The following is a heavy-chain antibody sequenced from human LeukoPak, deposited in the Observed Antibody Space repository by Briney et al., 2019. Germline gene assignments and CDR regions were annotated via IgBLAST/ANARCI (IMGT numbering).Heavy chain of an antibody. J-gene: IGHJ4*02. D-gene: IGHD4-17*01. CDR2: IYYSGST. CDR3: ARSFYGYSFDY. V-gene: IGHV4-59*01. Sequence: SETLSLTCTVSGGSISTYYWSWIRQPPGKGLEWIGYIYYSGSTNYNSSLKSRVTISVDTSKNQFSLNLNSVTAADTAVYYCARSFYGYSFDYRGQGTLVTVSS. CDR1: GGSISTYY.